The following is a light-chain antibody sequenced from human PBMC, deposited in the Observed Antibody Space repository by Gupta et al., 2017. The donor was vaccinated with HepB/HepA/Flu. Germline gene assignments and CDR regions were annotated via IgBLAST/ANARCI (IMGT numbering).Light chain of an antibody. CDR2: SNN. V-gene: IGLV1-44*01. Sequence: QSVLTQPPSASGTPGQRVTIYCSGSSSNIGSNTVNWYLQLPGTAPKLLIYSNNQRPSGVPDRFSASKSGTSASLAISGLQSEDEADYYCAEWDDSLNGYVFGTGTKVTVL. J-gene: IGLJ1*01. CDR3: AEWDDSLNGYV. CDR1: SSNIGSNT.